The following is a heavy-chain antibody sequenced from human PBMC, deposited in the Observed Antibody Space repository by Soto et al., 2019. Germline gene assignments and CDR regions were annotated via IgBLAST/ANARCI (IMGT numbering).Heavy chain of an antibody. CDR3: ARGGYGDDWFDP. CDR1: GGSISSYY. J-gene: IGHJ5*02. D-gene: IGHD4-17*01. Sequence: SETLSLTCTVSGGSISSYYWSWIRQPPGKGLEWIGYIYYSGSTNYNPSLKSRVTISVDTSKNQFSLKLSSMTAAETAVYYCARGGYGDDWFDPWGQGTLVTVSS. V-gene: IGHV4-59*01. CDR2: IYYSGST.